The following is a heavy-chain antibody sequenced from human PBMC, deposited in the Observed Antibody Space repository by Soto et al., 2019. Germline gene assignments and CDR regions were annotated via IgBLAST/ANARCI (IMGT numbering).Heavy chain of an antibody. V-gene: IGHV1-69*13. CDR3: ARGPYYYDRSGSHLY. J-gene: IGHJ4*02. D-gene: IGHD3-22*01. Sequence: VASVKVSCKASGGTFSSYAISWVRQAPGQGLEWMGGIIPIFGTANYAQKFQGRVTITADESTSTAYMELSSLRSEDTAVYYCARGPYYYDRSGSHLYWGPGTLVSVP. CDR2: IIPIFGTA. CDR1: GGTFSSYA.